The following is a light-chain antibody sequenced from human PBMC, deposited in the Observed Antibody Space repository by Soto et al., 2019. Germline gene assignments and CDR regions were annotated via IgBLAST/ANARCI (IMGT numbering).Light chain of an antibody. J-gene: IGKJ1*01. CDR2: HAS. Sequence: DIEMTQSPSSVSASVGDKVTITFRASQGVGVWLGWYQQKPGKAPHLLIYHASTLESGVPSRFSGSGSGTEFSLTITSLQPEDFASYYCQQYKDYWTFGQGTKVDIK. V-gene: IGKV1-12*01. CDR3: QQYKDYWT. CDR1: QGVGVW.